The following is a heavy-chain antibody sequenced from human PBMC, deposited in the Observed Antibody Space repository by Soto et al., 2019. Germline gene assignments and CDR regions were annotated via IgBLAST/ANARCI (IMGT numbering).Heavy chain of an antibody. J-gene: IGHJ6*02. CDR1: GFTFSDYY. V-gene: IGHV3-11*01. D-gene: IGHD6-13*01. CDR2: ISSSGSTI. CDR3: ARDGIAAAGTPPYYYGMDV. Sequence: GSLRLSCAASGFTFSDYYMSWIRQAPGKGLEWVSYISSSGSTIYYADSVKGRFTISRDNAKNSLYLQMNSLRAEDTAVYYCARDGIAAAGTPPYYYGMDVWGQGTKVTVSS.